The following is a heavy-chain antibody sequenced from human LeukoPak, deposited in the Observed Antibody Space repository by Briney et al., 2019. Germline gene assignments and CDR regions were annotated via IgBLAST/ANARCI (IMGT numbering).Heavy chain of an antibody. J-gene: IGHJ3*01. V-gene: IGHV5-51*01. D-gene: IGHD1-1*01. CDR3: ARQQQLGLYAFDL. CDR1: GYSFTNYW. Sequence: GESLKISCKGSGYSFTNYWIGWVRQMPGKGLEWMGIIYPGDSDTRYSPSFQGQVTISADKSISTAYLQWSGLEASDTAMYYCARQQQLGLYAFDLWGQGTMVTVSS. CDR2: IYPGDSDT.